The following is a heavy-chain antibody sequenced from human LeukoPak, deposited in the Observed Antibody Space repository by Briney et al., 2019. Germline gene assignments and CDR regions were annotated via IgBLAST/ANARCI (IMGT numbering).Heavy chain of an antibody. CDR3: ARAAIAAARLYYYMDV. CDR1: GFTFSSYS. V-gene: IGHV3-21*01. Sequence: GGSLRLSCAAPGFTFSSYSMNWVRQAPGKGLEWVSFISTSSSYIHNADSVKGRFTISRDNAENSLYLQMNSLRAEDTAVYYCARAAIAAARLYYYMDVWGKGTTVTVSS. J-gene: IGHJ6*03. D-gene: IGHD6-6*01. CDR2: ISTSSSYI.